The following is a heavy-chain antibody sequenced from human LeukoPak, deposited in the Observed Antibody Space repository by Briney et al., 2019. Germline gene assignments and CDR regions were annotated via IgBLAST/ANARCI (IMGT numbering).Heavy chain of an antibody. J-gene: IGHJ5*02. CDR3: ARPRVGATGWFDP. CDR1: GFTVSSNS. Sequence: GGSLRLSCTVSGFTVSSNSMSWVRQAPGKGLEWVSFIYSGTIHYSDSVKGRFTISRDNSKNTLYLQMNSLRAADTAVYYCARPRVGATGWFDPWGQGTLVTVSS. D-gene: IGHD1-26*01. CDR2: IYSGTI. V-gene: IGHV3-53*01.